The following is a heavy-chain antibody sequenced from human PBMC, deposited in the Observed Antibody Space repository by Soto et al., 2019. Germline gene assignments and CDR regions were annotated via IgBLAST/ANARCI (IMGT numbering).Heavy chain of an antibody. CDR2: IKQDGSEK. V-gene: IGHV3-7*01. CDR1: GFTFSSYA. CDR3: ATPGYCTNGVCDYGMDV. D-gene: IGHD2-8*01. J-gene: IGHJ6*02. Sequence: GGSLRLSCAASGFTFSSYAMSWVRQAPGKGLEWVANIKQDGSEKYYVDSVKGRFTISRDNAKNSLYLQMNSLRAEDTAVYYCATPGYCTNGVCDYGMDVWGQGTTVTVSS.